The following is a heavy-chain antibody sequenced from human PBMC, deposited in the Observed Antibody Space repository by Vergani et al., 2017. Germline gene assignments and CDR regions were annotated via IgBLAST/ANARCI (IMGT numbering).Heavy chain of an antibody. CDR1: GFTFSSYA. CDR2: ISGSGGST. CDR3: ARDLWYSSSWPFDY. V-gene: IGHV3-23*01. D-gene: IGHD6-13*01. J-gene: IGHJ4*02. Sequence: EVQLLESGGGLVQPGGSLRLSCAASGFTFSSYAMSWVRQAPGKGLEWVSAISGSGGSTYYAEPVKGRFTISRDNSKNTLYLQLNSLRAEDTAVYYCARDLWYSSSWPFDYWGQGTLVTVSS.